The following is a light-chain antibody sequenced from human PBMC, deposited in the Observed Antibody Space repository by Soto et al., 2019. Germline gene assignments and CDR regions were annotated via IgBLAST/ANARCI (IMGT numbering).Light chain of an antibody. CDR3: QHYNFWPHT. CDR2: RAS. Sequence: EILLTQSPATLAVSPGEGATLSCRASQSVRDNLAWYQQKPGQAPRLLIYRASTRATGVPARFSGSGSGTESTLTISSLQSEDVSVYFCQHYNFWPHTFGQGTKV. J-gene: IGKJ2*01. V-gene: IGKV3-15*01. CDR1: QSVRDN.